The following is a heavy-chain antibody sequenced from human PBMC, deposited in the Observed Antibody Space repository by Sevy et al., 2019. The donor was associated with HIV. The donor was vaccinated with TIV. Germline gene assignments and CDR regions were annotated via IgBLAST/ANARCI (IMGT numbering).Heavy chain of an antibody. Sequence: SETLSLTCTVSGGSISSGDYYWSWIRQPPGKGLEWIGYIYYSGSTYYNPSLKSRVTISVDTSKNQFSLKLGSVTAAATAVYYCARKPRITFFGVVIMAPFFDYWGQGTLVTVSS. CDR2: IYYSGST. CDR3: ARKPRITFFGVVIMAPFFDY. V-gene: IGHV4-30-4*01. J-gene: IGHJ4*02. CDR1: GGSISSGDYY. D-gene: IGHD3-3*01.